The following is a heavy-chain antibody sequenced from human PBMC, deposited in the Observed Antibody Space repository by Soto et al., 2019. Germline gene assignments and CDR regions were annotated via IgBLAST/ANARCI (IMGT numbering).Heavy chain of an antibody. CDR3: ARHPGYSYGIFDY. Sequence: QVQLQESGPGLVKPSGTLSLTCAVSGDSISSHNWWSWVRQPPGKGLEWIGDIDHSGSTNYNPSLKSRVTVSVDKSNNQFSLKLTSMTAADTAVYYCARHPGYSYGIFDYWGQGTLVTVSS. V-gene: IGHV4-4*02. CDR2: IDHSGST. CDR1: GDSISSHNW. D-gene: IGHD5-18*01. J-gene: IGHJ4*02.